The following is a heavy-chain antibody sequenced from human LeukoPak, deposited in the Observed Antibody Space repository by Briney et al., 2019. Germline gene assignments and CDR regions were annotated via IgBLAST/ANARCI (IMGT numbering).Heavy chain of an antibody. J-gene: IGHJ4*02. CDR3: ARRGTGAQARLLRGTIDY. CDR1: GGSISSNNW. Sequence: SGTLSLTCAVSGGSISSNNWWSWVRQPPGKGLEWIGEIFHSGSTNYNPSLKSRVTISVDTSKNQFSLKLSSVTAADTAVYYCARRGTGAQARLLRGTIDYWGQGTLVTVSS. D-gene: IGHD3-16*01. V-gene: IGHV4-4*02. CDR2: IFHSGST.